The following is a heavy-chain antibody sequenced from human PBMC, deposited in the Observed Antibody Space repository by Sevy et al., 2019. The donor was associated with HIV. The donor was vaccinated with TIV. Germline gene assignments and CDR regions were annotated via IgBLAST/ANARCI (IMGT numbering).Heavy chain of an antibody. CDR1: GFTFSNAW. CDR3: TTPSPAYYDFWSGYPPDYYGMDV. D-gene: IGHD3-3*01. J-gene: IGHJ6*02. CDR2: IKSKTDGGTT. Sequence: GGSLRLSCAASGFTFSNAWMSWVRQAPGKGLEWVGRIKSKTDGGTTDYAAPVKGRFTISRDDSKNTLYLQMNSLKTEDTAVYYCTTPSPAYYDFWSGYPPDYYGMDVWGQRTTVTVSS. V-gene: IGHV3-15*01.